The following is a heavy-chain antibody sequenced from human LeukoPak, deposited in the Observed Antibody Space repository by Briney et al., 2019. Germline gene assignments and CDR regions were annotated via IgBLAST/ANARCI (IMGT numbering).Heavy chain of an antibody. Sequence: GGSLRLSCAASGFTFSRYEMNWVRQAPGKGLEWVSYISRSGDTIYFADSVKGRFTISRDNAKNSLYLQMNSLRAEDTAVYYCAREDGYSSSWYSDCWGQGTLVTVSS. CDR3: AREDGYSSSWYSDC. CDR1: GFTFSRYE. V-gene: IGHV3-48*03. J-gene: IGHJ4*02. D-gene: IGHD6-13*01. CDR2: ISRSGDTI.